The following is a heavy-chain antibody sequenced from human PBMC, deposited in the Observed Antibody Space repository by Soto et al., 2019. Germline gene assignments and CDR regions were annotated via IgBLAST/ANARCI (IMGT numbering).Heavy chain of an antibody. CDR3: ARGGSSYYYASSGFDP. D-gene: IGHD3-22*01. J-gene: IGHJ5*02. CDR1: GGTFSSYA. V-gene: IGHV1-69*01. CDR2: LIPIFGTA. Sequence: QVQLVQSGAEVKKPGSSVKVSCKASGGTFSSYAISWVRQAPGQVLEWMGGLIPIFGTAHYAQKFQGRVTITADESTSTAYMERSSLRSEDTAVYYCARGGSSYYYASSGFDPWGQGTLVTVSS.